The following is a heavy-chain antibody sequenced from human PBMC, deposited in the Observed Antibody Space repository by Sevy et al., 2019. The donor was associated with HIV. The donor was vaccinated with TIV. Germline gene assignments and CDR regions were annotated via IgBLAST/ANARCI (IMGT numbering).Heavy chain of an antibody. D-gene: IGHD3-22*01. CDR1: RFTFSPYA. V-gene: IGHV3-23*01. J-gene: IGHJ6*02. Sequence: GGSLRLSCAASRFTFSPYAMSWVRQAPGKGLEWVSAISGSGGSTYNADSVEGRFTISRDNSKNTLYLEMNSLRVEDTAVYYCAKGDRSFYGLDVWGQGTTVTVSS. CDR2: ISGSGGST. CDR3: AKGDRSFYGLDV.